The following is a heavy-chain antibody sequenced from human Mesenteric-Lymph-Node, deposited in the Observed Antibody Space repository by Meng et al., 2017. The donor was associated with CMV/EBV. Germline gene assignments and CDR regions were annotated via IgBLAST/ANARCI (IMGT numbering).Heavy chain of an antibody. CDR2: INAGNGNT. Sequence: SGYSCTSYALHWVCQAPGQRLEWMGCINAGNGNTKYSQKFQGRVTITRDTSASTAYMELSSLRSEDTAVYYCARGRDSSSWLCHLDPWGQGTLVTVSS. CDR3: ARGRDSSSWLCHLDP. CDR1: GYSCTSYA. D-gene: IGHD6-13*01. V-gene: IGHV1-3*01. J-gene: IGHJ5*02.